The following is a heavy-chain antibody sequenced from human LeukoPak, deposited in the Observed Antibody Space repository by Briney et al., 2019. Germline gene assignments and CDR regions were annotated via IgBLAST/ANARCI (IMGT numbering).Heavy chain of an antibody. V-gene: IGHV4-59*12. J-gene: IGHJ4*02. D-gene: IGHD6-19*01. Sequence: SETLSLTCTVSGGSISSYYWSWIRQPPGKGLEWIAEISQNGDSNYNMSLKSRVTISLDKSKNQASLKLNSVTAADTAVYYCARDRGQWLVPDYWGQGALVTVSS. CDR1: GGSISSYY. CDR2: ISQNGDS. CDR3: ARDRGQWLVPDY.